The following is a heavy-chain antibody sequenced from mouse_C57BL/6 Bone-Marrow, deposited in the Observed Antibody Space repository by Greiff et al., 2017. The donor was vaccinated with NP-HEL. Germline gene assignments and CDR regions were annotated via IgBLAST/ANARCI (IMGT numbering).Heavy chain of an antibody. Sequence: EVKLMESGGGLVKPGGSLKLSCAASGFTFSSYAMSWVRQTPEKRLEWVATISDGGSYTYYPDNVKGRFTISRDNAKNNLYLQMSHLKSEDTAMYYCARGPKNLPDYYGSSYNAMDYWGQGTSVTVSS. D-gene: IGHD1-1*01. CDR1: GFTFSSYA. V-gene: IGHV5-4*03. CDR2: ISDGGSYT. J-gene: IGHJ4*01. CDR3: ARGPKNLPDYYGSSYNAMDY.